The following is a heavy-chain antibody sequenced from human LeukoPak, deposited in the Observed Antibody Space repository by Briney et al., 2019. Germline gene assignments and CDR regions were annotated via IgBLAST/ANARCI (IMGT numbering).Heavy chain of an antibody. V-gene: IGHV3-30-3*01. D-gene: IGHD2-2*01. Sequence: GGSLRLSCAASGFTFSSYAMHWVRQAPGKGLEWVAVISYDGSNKYYADSVKGRFTISRDNSKNTLYLQMNSLRAEDTAVYYCATLGYCSSTSCYDAFDIWGQGTMVTVSS. CDR3: ATLGYCSSTSCYDAFDI. J-gene: IGHJ3*02. CDR1: GFTFSSYA. CDR2: ISYDGSNK.